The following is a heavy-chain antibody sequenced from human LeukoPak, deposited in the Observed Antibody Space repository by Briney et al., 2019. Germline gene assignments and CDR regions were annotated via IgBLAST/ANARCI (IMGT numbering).Heavy chain of an antibody. CDR2: ISYDGDTE. CDR1: GFTFSSYG. V-gene: IGHV3-30*18. J-gene: IGHJ4*02. CDR3: AKVHLTYYYDSSGYRFQDY. Sequence: PGGSLRLSCAASGFTFSSYGMHWVRQAPVKELEWVAVISYDGDTEYYADSVKGRFTISRDNSKNTLYLQMNSLRAEDTAVYYCAKVHLTYYYDSSGYRFQDYWGQGTLVTVSS. D-gene: IGHD3-22*01.